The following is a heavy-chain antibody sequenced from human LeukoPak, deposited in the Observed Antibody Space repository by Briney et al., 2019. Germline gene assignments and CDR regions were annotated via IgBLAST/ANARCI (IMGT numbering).Heavy chain of an antibody. Sequence: SGGSLRLSCADSGFTFSSSWMHWVRQAPGKGLVWVSHINSDGSNTKYADSVKGRFTISRDNAKNTLSLQMNSLRAEDTAVYYCARGSPLGGNWGQGTLVTVSS. CDR2: INSDGSNT. V-gene: IGHV3-74*03. CDR1: GFTFSSSW. J-gene: IGHJ4*02. CDR3: ARGSPLGGN.